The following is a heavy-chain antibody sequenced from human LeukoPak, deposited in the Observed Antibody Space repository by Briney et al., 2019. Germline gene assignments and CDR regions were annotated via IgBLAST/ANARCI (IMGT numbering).Heavy chain of an antibody. CDR2: IYYSGST. D-gene: IGHD3-3*01. CDR3: ARSRFGILEMHV. Sequence: SETLSLTCTVSGGSISSGDYYWSWIRQPPGKGREGIGYIYYSGSTYYNPSLKSRVTISVDTSKNQFSLELSSVTPADTAVYYCARSRFGILEMHVWPKGPTVPVSS. CDR1: GGSISSGDYY. V-gene: IGHV4-30-4*08. J-gene: IGHJ6*04.